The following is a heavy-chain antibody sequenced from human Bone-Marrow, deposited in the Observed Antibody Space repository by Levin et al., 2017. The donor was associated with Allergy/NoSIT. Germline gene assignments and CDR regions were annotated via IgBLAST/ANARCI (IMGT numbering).Heavy chain of an antibody. CDR3: AKDRGKGAASRPTS. D-gene: IGHD2/OR15-2a*01. J-gene: IGHJ5*02. V-gene: IGHV3-23*01. CDR1: GFRFNDYA. CDR2: ISGSGGST. Sequence: GASVKISCAASGFRFNDYAMSWVRQAPGKGLEWVSAISGSGGSTYYADSVKGRFTLSRDNSKNTLYLQMNSLSAEDTAVYFCAKDRGKGAASRPTSWGQGTLVTVSS.